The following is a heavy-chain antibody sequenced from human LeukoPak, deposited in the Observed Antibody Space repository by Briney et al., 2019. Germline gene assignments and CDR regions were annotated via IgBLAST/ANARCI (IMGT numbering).Heavy chain of an antibody. CDR3: ARAVAGEDYYYMDV. CDR1: GYTFTSYG. V-gene: IGHV1-18*01. CDR2: ISAYNGNT. D-gene: IGHD6-19*01. Sequence: EASVKVSCKASGYTFTSYGISWVRQAPGQGLEWMGWISAYNGNTNYAQKLQGRVTMTADTSTSTAYMELRSLRSDDTAVYYCARAVAGEDYYYMDVWGKGTTVTISS. J-gene: IGHJ6*03.